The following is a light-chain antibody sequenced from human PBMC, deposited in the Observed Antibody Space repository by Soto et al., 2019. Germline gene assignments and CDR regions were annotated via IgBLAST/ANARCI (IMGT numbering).Light chain of an antibody. CDR2: GAS. J-gene: IGKJ2*01. Sequence: DIVLAQSPGTLSLSPGERATLSCRASQSVGSSYLAWYQQKPGQAPRLLIYGASSRATGIPDRFSGSGSGTDFTLNISGLEPEDFAVYYWQQYDNSPRTFGQGTKLEIK. V-gene: IGKV3-20*01. CDR3: QQYDNSPRT. CDR1: QSVGSSY.